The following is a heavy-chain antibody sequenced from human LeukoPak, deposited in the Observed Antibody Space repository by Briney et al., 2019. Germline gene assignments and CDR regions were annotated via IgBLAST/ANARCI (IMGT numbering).Heavy chain of an antibody. D-gene: IGHD3-22*01. CDR1: GFTVSHNY. V-gene: IGHV3-53*01. Sequence: GGSLRPSCAASGFTVSHNYMSWVRQAPGKGLEWVSIIYNDGSSYYADSVKGRFTISRDNSKNTVYLQMNSLRAEDTAVYYCARDRHYYDTSGDRSYFFDYWGQGTLVIVSS. CDR2: IYNDGSS. CDR3: ARDRHYYDTSGDRSYFFDY. J-gene: IGHJ4*02.